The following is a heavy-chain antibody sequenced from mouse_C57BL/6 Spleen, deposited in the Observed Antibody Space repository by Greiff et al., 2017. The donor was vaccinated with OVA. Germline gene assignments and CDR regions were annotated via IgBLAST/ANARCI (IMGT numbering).Heavy chain of an antibody. Sequence: EVKLEESGAELVRPGASVKLSCTASGFNIKDDYMHWVKQRPEQGLEWIGWIDPENGDTEYASKFQGKATITADTSSNTAYLQLSSLTSEDTAVYYCTTGDYDGVDYWGQGTTLTVSS. D-gene: IGHD2-4*01. V-gene: IGHV14-4*01. CDR2: IDPENGDT. CDR1: GFNIKDDY. J-gene: IGHJ2*01. CDR3: TTGDYDGVDY.